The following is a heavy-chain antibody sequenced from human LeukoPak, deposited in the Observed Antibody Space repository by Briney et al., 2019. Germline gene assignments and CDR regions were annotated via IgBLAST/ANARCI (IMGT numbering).Heavy chain of an antibody. D-gene: IGHD3-3*02. CDR2: INNSGST. J-gene: IGHJ4*02. CDR1: GGSFSAYY. Sequence: SETLSLTCVVYGGSFSAYYWSWIRQPPGKGLEWIGEINNSGSTNYNPSLKSRVTISVDTSKNQFSLKLSSVTAADTAVYYCARVHFWSGYFSYFDYWGQGTLVTVSS. V-gene: IGHV4-34*01. CDR3: ARVHFWSGYFSYFDY.